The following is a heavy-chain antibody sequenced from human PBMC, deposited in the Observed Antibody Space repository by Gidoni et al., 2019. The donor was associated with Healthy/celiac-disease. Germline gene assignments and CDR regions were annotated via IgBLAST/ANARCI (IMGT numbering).Heavy chain of an antibody. Sequence: QVQLVQSGAEVKKPGASVKVSCKASGYTFTGYYMHWVRQAPGQGLEWMGWINPNSGGTNYAQKSQGWVTMTRDTSISTAYMELSRLRSDDTAVYYCARAGIAAAGTLTPFDYWGQGTLVTVSS. J-gene: IGHJ4*02. CDR1: GYTFTGYY. D-gene: IGHD6-13*01. CDR3: ARAGIAAAGTLTPFDY. V-gene: IGHV1-2*04. CDR2: INPNSGGT.